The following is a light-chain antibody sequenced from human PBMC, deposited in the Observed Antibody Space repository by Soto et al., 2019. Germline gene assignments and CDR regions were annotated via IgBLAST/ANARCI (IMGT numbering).Light chain of an antibody. J-gene: IGKJ2*01. CDR1: QRVSSY. Sequence: IVLTQSPAPLSLSPGERATLSCRASQRVSSYLAWYQQKPGQAPRLLIYDASNRATGIPARFSGSGSGTDFTLTISSLEPEDFAVYYCQQRSNWPYTFGQGTKLEIK. CDR3: QQRSNWPYT. V-gene: IGKV3-11*01. CDR2: DAS.